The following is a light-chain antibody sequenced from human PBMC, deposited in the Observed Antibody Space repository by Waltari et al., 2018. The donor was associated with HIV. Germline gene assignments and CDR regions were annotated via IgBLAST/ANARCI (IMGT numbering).Light chain of an antibody. CDR1: SSNIGGNY. V-gene: IGLV1-47*01. CDR2: RKN. CDR3: AAWDDSLSGYV. Sequence: QSVLTQPPSASGTPGQRVTISCSGSSSNIGGNYVSWYQQLPGTAPKLLIYRKNQRPSGVPDRFSGSKAGTSASLAISGLRSEDEADYYCAAWDDSLSGYVFGTGTKVTVL. J-gene: IGLJ1*01.